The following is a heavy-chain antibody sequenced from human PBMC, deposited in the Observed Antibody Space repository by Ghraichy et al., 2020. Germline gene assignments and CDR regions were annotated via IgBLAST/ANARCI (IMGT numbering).Heavy chain of an antibody. J-gene: IGHJ4*02. Sequence: SETLSLTCTVSGGSISSYYWSWIRQPPGKGLEWIGYIYYSGSTNYNPSLKSRVTISVDTSKNQFSLKLSSVTAADTAVYYCARADILTGYSEYWGQGTLVTVSS. CDR3: ARADILTGYSEY. CDR2: IYYSGST. D-gene: IGHD3-9*01. CDR1: GGSISSYY. V-gene: IGHV4-59*01.